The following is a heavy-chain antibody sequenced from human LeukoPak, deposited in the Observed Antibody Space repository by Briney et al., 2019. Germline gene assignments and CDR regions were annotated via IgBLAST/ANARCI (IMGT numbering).Heavy chain of an antibody. V-gene: IGHV4-61*05. CDR1: GGSISSNSYY. CDR3: AMAYSSSWYYFDY. J-gene: IGHJ4*02. D-gene: IGHD6-13*01. CDR2: IYYSGST. Sequence: SETLSLTCTVSGGSISSNSYYWGWIRQPPGKGLEWIGYIYYSGSTNYNPSLKSRVTIAVDTSKNQFSLRLNSVTAADTAVYYCAMAYSSSWYYFDYWGQGTLVTVSS.